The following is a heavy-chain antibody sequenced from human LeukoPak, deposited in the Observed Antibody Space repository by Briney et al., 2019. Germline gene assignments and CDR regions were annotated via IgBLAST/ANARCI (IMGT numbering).Heavy chain of an antibody. V-gene: IGHV1-8*01. CDR3: SRVVVVAATSARRRPGRHFDY. CDR1: GYTFTSYD. J-gene: IGHJ4*02. CDR2: MNPNSGNT. D-gene: IGHD2-15*01. Sequence: GASVKVSCKASGYTFTSYDINWVRQATGQGLEWMGWMNPNSGNTGYAQKFQGRVTMTRNTSISTAYMELSSLRSEDTAVYYCSRVVVVAATSARRRPGRHFDYWGQGTLVTVSS.